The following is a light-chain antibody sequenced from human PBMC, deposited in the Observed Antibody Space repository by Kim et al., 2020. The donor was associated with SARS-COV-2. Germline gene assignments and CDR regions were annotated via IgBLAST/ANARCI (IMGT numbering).Light chain of an antibody. CDR3: LQHRTCPIT. CDR1: QDIGND. V-gene: IGKV1-17*01. Sequence: ASVGDRVTITCRASQDIGNDLGWYHQKPGRAPRRLIYGASNLQSGVPSRFSGSGSWTEFTLTINSLQPEDFATYFCLQHRTCPITCGQGTRREIK. CDR2: GAS. J-gene: IGKJ5*01.